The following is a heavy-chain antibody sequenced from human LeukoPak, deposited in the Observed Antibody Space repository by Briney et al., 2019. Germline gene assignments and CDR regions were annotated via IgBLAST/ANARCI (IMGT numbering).Heavy chain of an antibody. Sequence: QPGGSLRLSCAASAFTFSDYSMNWVRQAPGKGVEGISYISGRSSTVYYADSVKGRFTISRDNDKNSMYLQINSLTAEDTAVYYCARDRITSGTYYFDYWGQGTLVTVSS. J-gene: IGHJ4*02. CDR1: AFTFSDYS. CDR2: ISGRSSTV. V-gene: IGHV3-48*01. D-gene: IGHD1-26*01. CDR3: ARDRITSGTYYFDY.